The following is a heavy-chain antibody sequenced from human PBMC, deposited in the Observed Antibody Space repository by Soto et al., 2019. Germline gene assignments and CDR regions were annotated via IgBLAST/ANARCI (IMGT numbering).Heavy chain of an antibody. CDR1: GGSISSGDYY. CDR3: AREGALGSSYRNWFDI. D-gene: IGHD2-2*01. Sequence: SETLSLTCTVSGGSISSGDYYCSWIRQPPGKGLEWIGYIYYSVSTYYNPSLKSRVTISVDTSKNQFSLKLSSVTAADTAVYYCAREGALGSSYRNWFDIWGQGTLVTVSS. J-gene: IGHJ5*02. CDR2: IYYSVST. V-gene: IGHV4-30-4*01.